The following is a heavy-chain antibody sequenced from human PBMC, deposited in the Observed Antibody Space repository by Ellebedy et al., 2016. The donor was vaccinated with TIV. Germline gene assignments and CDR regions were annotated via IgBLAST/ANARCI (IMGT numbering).Heavy chain of an antibody. Sequence: GESLKISCAASGFTFSSYSMNWVRQAPGKGLEWVSYIRSSSSTIYYADSVKGRFTISRDNAKNSLYLQMNSLRDEDTAVYYCARVLTNYCSSTRCSLGYWGQGTLVTVSS. V-gene: IGHV3-48*02. CDR2: IRSSSSTI. J-gene: IGHJ4*02. D-gene: IGHD2-2*01. CDR1: GFTFSSYS. CDR3: ARVLTNYCSSTRCSLGY.